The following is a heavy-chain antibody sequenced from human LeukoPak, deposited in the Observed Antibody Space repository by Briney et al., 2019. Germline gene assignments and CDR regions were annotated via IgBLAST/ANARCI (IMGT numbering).Heavy chain of an antibody. CDR2: IYNSGNT. J-gene: IGHJ4*02. CDR3: ARVTLFRGAQIDS. CDR1: GGSISTYY. Sequence: SSETLSLTCTVSGGSISTYYWSWIRQPPGKGLEWIGFIYNSGNTNYNPSLKSRVTISVDTSKNQFSLKLGSVTAADTAVYFCARVTLFRGAQIDSWGQGTLVTVSS. D-gene: IGHD3-10*01. V-gene: IGHV4-59*01.